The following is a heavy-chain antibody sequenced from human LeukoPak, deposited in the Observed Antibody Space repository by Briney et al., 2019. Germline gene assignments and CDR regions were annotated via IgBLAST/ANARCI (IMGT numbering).Heavy chain of an antibody. D-gene: IGHD2-2*01. V-gene: IGHV4-61*01. CDR1: GGSVSSGSYY. J-gene: IGHJ6*04. CDR2: IYYSGST. Sequence: PSETLSLTCTVSGGSVSSGSYYWSWIRQPPGKGLEWIGYIYYSGSTNYNPSLKSRVTISVDTSKNQFSLKLSSVTAADTAVYYCARDRCSSTSCPLDSGMGVWGKGTTVTVSS. CDR3: ARDRCSSTSCPLDSGMGV.